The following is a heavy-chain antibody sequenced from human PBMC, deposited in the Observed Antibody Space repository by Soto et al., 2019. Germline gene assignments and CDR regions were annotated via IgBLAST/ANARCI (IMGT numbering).Heavy chain of an antibody. CDR3: AKDPVLRYFDWLSSPEYYFDY. Sequence: GGSLRLSCAASGFTFDDYAMHWVRQAPGKGLEWVSGISWNSGSIGYADSEKGRITISRDNFKNTLYLQMNSLRAEDTAVFFCAKDPVLRYFDWLSSPEYYFDYWGQGT. CDR2: ISWNSGSI. D-gene: IGHD3-9*01. V-gene: IGHV3-9*01. J-gene: IGHJ4*02. CDR1: GFTFDDYA.